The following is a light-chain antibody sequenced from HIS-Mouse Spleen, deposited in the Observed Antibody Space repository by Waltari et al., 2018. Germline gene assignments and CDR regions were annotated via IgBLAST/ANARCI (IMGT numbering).Light chain of an antibody. CDR2: RNN. V-gene: IGLV1-47*01. CDR3: AAWDDSLSGPV. CDR1: SSNIGSNY. Sequence: QSVLTQPPSASGTPGQRVTISCSGSSSNIGSNYVYWYQQLPGTAPKPLLYRNNQRPSGVPGRFSGSKSGTSASLAISGLRSEDEADYYCAAWDDSLSGPVFGGGTKLTVL. J-gene: IGLJ3*02.